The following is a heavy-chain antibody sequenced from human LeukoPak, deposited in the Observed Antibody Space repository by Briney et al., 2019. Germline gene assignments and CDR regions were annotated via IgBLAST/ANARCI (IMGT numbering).Heavy chain of an antibody. J-gene: IGHJ4*02. Sequence: PGGSLRLSCAASGFTFTNYAMSWVRQAPGKGLEWVSTISGSDGSTYYADSVKGRFTISRDNAKNSLYLQMNSLRAEDTAVYYCARERPPWRIWGQGTLVTVSS. CDR1: GFTFTNYA. V-gene: IGHV3-23*01. D-gene: IGHD3-3*01. CDR3: ARERPPWRI. CDR2: ISGSDGST.